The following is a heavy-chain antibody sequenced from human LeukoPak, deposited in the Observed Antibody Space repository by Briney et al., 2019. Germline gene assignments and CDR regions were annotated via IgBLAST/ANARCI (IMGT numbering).Heavy chain of an antibody. CDR1: GFTFSSYA. CDR2: ISVSGDST. J-gene: IGHJ4*02. CDR3: AKDRNLITMIVVVITPFDY. D-gene: IGHD3-22*01. Sequence: GGSLRLSCAASGFTFSSYAMSWVRQAPGKGLEWVSAISVSGDSTYYADSVKGRFTISRDNSKNALYLQMNSLRAEDTAVYYCAKDRNLITMIVVVITPFDYWGQGTLVTVSS. V-gene: IGHV3-23*01.